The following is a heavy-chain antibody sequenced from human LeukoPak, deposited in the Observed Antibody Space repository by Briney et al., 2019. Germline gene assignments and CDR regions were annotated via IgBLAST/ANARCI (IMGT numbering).Heavy chain of an antibody. CDR3: ANLLVGVPDY. J-gene: IGHJ4*02. Sequence: PGGSLRLSCAASGFTFSSYGMHWVRQAPGKGLEWVAVISYDGSNKYYADSVKGRFTISRDNSKSTLYLQMNSLRVEDTAVYYCANLLVGVPDYWGQGTLVTVSS. D-gene: IGHD1-26*01. CDR2: ISYDGSNK. CDR1: GFTFSSYG. V-gene: IGHV3-30*18.